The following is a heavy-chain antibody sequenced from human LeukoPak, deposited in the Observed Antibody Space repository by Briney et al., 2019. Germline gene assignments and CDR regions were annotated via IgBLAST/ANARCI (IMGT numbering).Heavy chain of an antibody. CDR2: IKQDGSEK. J-gene: IGHJ6*02. Sequence: GGSLRLSCAASGFTFSSYWMSWVRQAPGKGLEWVANIKQDGSEKYYVDSVKGRFTISRDNAKGSLYLQMDGLRAEDTAVYYCARATRYYGMDVWGQGTTVTVSS. CDR1: GFTFSSYW. V-gene: IGHV3-7*04. CDR3: ARATRYYGMDV.